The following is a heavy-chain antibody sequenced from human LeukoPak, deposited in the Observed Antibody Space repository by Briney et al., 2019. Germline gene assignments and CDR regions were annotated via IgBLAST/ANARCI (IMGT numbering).Heavy chain of an antibody. V-gene: IGHV1-24*01. Sequence: ASVKVSCKVSGYTLTELSMHWVRQAPGKGLEWMGGFDPEDGETIYAQKFQGRVTMTEDTSTDTAYMELSSLRSEDTAVYYCAKDSLPAAIHTHLDYWGQGTLVTVSS. CDR3: AKDSLPAAIHTHLDY. J-gene: IGHJ4*02. D-gene: IGHD2-2*01. CDR1: GYTLTELS. CDR2: FDPEDGET.